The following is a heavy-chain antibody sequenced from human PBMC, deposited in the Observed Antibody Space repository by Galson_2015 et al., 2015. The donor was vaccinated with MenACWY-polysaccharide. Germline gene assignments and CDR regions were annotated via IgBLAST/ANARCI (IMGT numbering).Heavy chain of an antibody. Sequence: SLRLSCAASGFVFNNYWMSWLRQSPGKGLERVANIKHDGSETYYLDSVKGRFVVSRDNARNSLYLQMSSLRAEDTAVYYCVRDWWCGRAARYYFDVWGQGTLVTVSS. CDR2: IKHDGSET. CDR3: VRDWWCGRAARYYFDV. V-gene: IGHV3-7*01. CDR1: GFVFNNYW. D-gene: IGHD2-8*02. J-gene: IGHJ4*02.